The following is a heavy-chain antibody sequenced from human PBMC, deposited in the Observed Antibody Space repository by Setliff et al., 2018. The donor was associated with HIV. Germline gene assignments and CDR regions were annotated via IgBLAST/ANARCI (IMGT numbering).Heavy chain of an antibody. CDR2: ISKSGDYS. D-gene: IGHD3-16*01. Sequence: GGSLRLSCAASGFTFSDHYMNWVRQAPGKGLEWVSYISKSGDYSNYADSVRGRFTISRDNAKNSLYLQMNSLRAEDTSVYYCARDYEGFCDYWGQGTLVTVSS. CDR3: ARDYEGFCDY. J-gene: IGHJ4*02. CDR1: GFTFSDHY. V-gene: IGHV3-11*06.